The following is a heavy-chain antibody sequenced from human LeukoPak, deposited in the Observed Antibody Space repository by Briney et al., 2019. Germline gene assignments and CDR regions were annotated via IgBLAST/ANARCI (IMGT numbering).Heavy chain of an antibody. Sequence: PSETLSLTCTVSGGSISSSSYYWGWIRQPPGKGLEWIGSIYYSGSTYYNPSLKSRVTISVDTSKNQFSLKLSSVTAADTAVYYCARDRVLWFDSNWFDLWGQGTLVTVSS. V-gene: IGHV4-39*07. CDR1: GGSISSSSYY. CDR3: ARDRVLWFDSNWFDL. J-gene: IGHJ5*02. CDR2: IYYSGST. D-gene: IGHD3-10*01.